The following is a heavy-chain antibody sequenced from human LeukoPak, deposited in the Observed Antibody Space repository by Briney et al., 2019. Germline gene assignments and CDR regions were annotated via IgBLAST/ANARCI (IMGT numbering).Heavy chain of an antibody. Sequence: QPGGSLRLSCAASGFTFSSYAMSWVRQAPGKGLEWVSAISGSGGSTYYADSVKGRFTISRDNSKNTLYLQMNSLRAEDTAVYYCAKDREDYYDSSGYYYVWGQGTLVTVSS. CDR3: AKDREDYYDSSGYYYV. CDR2: ISGSGGST. V-gene: IGHV3-23*01. D-gene: IGHD3-22*01. J-gene: IGHJ4*02. CDR1: GFTFSSYA.